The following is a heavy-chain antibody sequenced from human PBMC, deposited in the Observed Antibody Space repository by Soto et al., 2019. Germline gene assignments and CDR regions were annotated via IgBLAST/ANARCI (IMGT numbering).Heavy chain of an antibody. CDR3: ARGQEGVVATH. J-gene: IGHJ4*02. CDR2: IKDGGYT. V-gene: IGHV4-34*01. D-gene: IGHD5-12*01. Sequence: QVQLQQWGAGLLKPSETLSLNCAVNGGSLSGYYWSWIRQPPGKGLEWIGEIKDGGYTNYSPSLKSRATISSDTSNNQLSLRLNSVTAADTGLYYCARGQEGVVATHWDQGALVTVSS. CDR1: GGSLSGYY.